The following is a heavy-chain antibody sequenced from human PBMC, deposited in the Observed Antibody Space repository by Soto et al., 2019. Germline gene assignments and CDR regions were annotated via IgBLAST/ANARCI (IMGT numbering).Heavy chain of an antibody. V-gene: IGHV1-69*01. Sequence: QVQLVQSGAAVKKPGSSVKVSCKASGGTFSSYAISWVRPAPGQGLEWMGGIIPIFGTANYAQKFQGRVTITADESTSTAYMELSSLRSEDTAVYYCARRGIAVAGTGDYYYYGMDVWGQGTTVTVSS. CDR3: ARRGIAVAGTGDYYYYGMDV. CDR2: IIPIFGTA. J-gene: IGHJ6*02. CDR1: GGTFSSYA. D-gene: IGHD6-19*01.